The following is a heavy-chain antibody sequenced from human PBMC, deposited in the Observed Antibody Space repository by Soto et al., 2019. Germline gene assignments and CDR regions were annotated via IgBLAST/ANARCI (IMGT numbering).Heavy chain of an antibody. CDR2: IWDDGSNT. Sequence: QAHLVESGGGVVQPGTSLRLSCAASGVSFHSYDMHWVRQAPGKGPGWVAVIWDDGSNTYYSDSVRGRFTISRDNSKDTLYLQMHRLRSKDTAIYYCGWSRRESSGGDCHAWAQGTQVTVSS. CDR3: GWSRRESSGGDCHA. D-gene: IGHD2-21*02. V-gene: IGHV3-33*08. J-gene: IGHJ5*02. CDR1: GVSFHSYD.